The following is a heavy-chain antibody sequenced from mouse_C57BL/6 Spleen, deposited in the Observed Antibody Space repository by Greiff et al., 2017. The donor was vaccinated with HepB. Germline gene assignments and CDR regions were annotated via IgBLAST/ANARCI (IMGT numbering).Heavy chain of an antibody. CDR1: GYSITSGYY. Sequence: EVQLQQSGPGLVKPSQSLSLTCSVTGYSITSGYYWNWIRQFPGNKLEWMGYISYDGSNNYNPSLKNRISITRDTSKNQFFLKLNSVTTEDTATYYCARGHYGRWYFDVWGTGTTVTVSS. V-gene: IGHV3-6*01. D-gene: IGHD1-1*01. J-gene: IGHJ1*03. CDR3: ARGHYGRWYFDV. CDR2: ISYDGSN.